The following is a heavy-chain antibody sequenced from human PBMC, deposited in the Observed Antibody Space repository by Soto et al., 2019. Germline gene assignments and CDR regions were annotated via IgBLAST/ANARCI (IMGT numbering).Heavy chain of an antibody. CDR1: GFTFSEYA. D-gene: IGHD3-22*01. J-gene: IGHJ4*02. V-gene: IGHV3-23*01. CDR3: ARDSSMIVVVPDY. Sequence: PGGSLRLSCAASGFTFSEYAMTWVRQAPGKGLEWVSVIGGAGSNIYYADSVEGRFTVSRDDSKNTLYLRMDSLRVEDTAVYYCARDSSMIVVVPDYWGQGTLVTVSS. CDR2: IGGAGSNI.